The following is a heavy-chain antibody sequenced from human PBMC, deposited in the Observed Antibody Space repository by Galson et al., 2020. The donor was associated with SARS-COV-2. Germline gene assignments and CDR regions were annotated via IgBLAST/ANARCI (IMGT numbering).Heavy chain of an antibody. CDR3: AREGTSAWGNWFDP. D-gene: IGHD2-8*02. V-gene: IGHV3-48*02. J-gene: IGHJ5*02. Sequence: GGSLRLSCAASGFTFSSHSFNWVRQAPGKGLEWLSYISSSSSTVYYADSVKGRFTISRDSAKNSLYLQINGLRDEDTAVYYCAREGTSAWGNWFDPWGQGTLVTVSS. CDR1: GFTFSSHS. CDR2: ISSSSSTV.